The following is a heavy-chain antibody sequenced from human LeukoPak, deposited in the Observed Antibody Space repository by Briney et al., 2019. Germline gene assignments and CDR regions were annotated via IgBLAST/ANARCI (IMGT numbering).Heavy chain of an antibody. J-gene: IGHJ6*03. CDR2: FDPEDGET. CDR1: GYTLTELS. V-gene: IGHV1-24*01. CDR3: ATLLTSYYYVDV. Sequence: ASVKVSCKVAGYTLTELSMHWVRQAPGKGLEWMGGFDPEDGETIYAQKFQGRVTMTEDTSTDTAYMELSSLRSEDTAVYYCATLLTSYYYVDVWGKGTTVTVSS.